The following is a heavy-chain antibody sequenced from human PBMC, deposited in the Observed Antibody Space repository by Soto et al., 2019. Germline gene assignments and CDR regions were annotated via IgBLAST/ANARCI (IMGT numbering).Heavy chain of an antibody. CDR3: SARAYDSNCHYRFDP. D-gene: IGHD3-22*01. V-gene: IGHV4-34*01. CDR1: GGSFSGRS. J-gene: IGHJ5*01. Sequence: PSETLSLTCAVYGGSFSGRSWTWIRQSPGKGLEWIGDINHSGRGNYSQSPKSRVTISLYTSKNQFSLTLSAGTAADTAMDYCSARAYDSNCHYRFDPWGQGTLVTVSS. CDR2: INHSGRG.